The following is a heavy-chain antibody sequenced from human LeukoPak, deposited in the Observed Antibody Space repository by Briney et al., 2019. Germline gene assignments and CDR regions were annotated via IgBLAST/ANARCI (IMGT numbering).Heavy chain of an antibody. D-gene: IGHD3-9*01. CDR2: IYYSGST. CDR1: GGSISSYY. Sequence: SETLSLTCTVSGGSISSYYWSWIRQPPGKGLEWIGYIYYSGSTNYNPSLKSRVTISVDTSKNQFSLKLSSVTAADTAVYYCARTYYDILTGYTLLFDYWGQGTLVTVSS. CDR3: ARTYYDILTGYTLLFDY. J-gene: IGHJ4*02. V-gene: IGHV4-59*01.